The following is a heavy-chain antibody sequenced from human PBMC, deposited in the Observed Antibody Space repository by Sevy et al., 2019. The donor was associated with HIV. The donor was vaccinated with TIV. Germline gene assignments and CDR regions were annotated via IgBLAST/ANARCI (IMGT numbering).Heavy chain of an antibody. J-gene: IGHJ4*02. D-gene: IGHD6-6*01. CDR1: GFTFSSYA. CDR3: AKGSSSSSEVGYFDY. V-gene: IGHV3-23*01. CDR2: ISGNGGYT. Sequence: EGSLRLSCAASGFTFSSYAMSWVRQAPGKELEWVSVISGNGGYTYYADSVKGRFTISRDTSKNTLYLQMNSLRAEDTAVYYCAKGSSSSSEVGYFDYWGQGTLVTVSS.